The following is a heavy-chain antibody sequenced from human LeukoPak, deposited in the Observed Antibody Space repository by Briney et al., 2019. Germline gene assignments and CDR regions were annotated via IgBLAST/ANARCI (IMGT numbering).Heavy chain of an antibody. V-gene: IGHV4-34*01. CDR1: GGSFSGYY. CDR2: INHSGST. Sequence: PSETLSLTCAVYGGSFSGYYWSWIRQPPGKGLEWIGKINHSGSTNYNPSLKSRVTISVDTSKNQFSLKLSSVTAADTAVYYCAGYCSSTSCPLPDYYYYYGMDVWGQGTTVTVSS. CDR3: AGYCSSTSCPLPDYYYYYGMDV. J-gene: IGHJ6*02. D-gene: IGHD2-2*01.